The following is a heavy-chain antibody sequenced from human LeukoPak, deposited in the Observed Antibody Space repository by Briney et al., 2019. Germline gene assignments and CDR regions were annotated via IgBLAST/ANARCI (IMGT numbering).Heavy chain of an antibody. J-gene: IGHJ3*02. CDR3: ARAPNYIVVVPAAILDAFDI. CDR1: GGSFSGYY. CDR2: INHSGIT. V-gene: IGHV4-34*01. D-gene: IGHD2-2*01. Sequence: PSETLSLTCAVYGGSFSGYYWSWIRQPPGKGLEWIWEINHSGITNYNPSLKSRVTISVDTSKNQFSLKLSSVTAADTAVYYCARAPNYIVVVPAAILDAFDIWGQGTMVTVSS.